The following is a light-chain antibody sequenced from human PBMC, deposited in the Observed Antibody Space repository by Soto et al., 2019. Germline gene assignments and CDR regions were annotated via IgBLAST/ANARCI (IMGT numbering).Light chain of an antibody. V-gene: IGKV3-11*01. CDR1: QSVGSF. J-gene: IGKJ5*01. CDR2: DTY. Sequence: EIVLTQSPATLSLSPGERATLSCRASQSVGSFLAWYQQKPGQAPRLLIYDTYKRPTGVPARFTGSGSGADFTLTINSLEPEDFAVYYCQQRIDWPPLTFGQGTRLEIK. CDR3: QQRIDWPPLT.